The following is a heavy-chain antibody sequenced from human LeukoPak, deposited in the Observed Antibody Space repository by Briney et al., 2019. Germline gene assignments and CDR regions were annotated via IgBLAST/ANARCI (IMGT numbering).Heavy chain of an antibody. CDR1: GYSISSGYY. J-gene: IGHJ4*02. CDR2: INHSGST. D-gene: IGHD6-19*01. Sequence: KPSETLSLTCTVSGYSISSGYYWDWIRQPPGKGLEWIGNINHSGSTYYNPSLKSRVTISVDTSKNQFSLKLTSVTAADTAVYYCARSGSSGWYLDFDYWGQGTLVTVSS. V-gene: IGHV4-38-2*02. CDR3: ARSGSSGWYLDFDY.